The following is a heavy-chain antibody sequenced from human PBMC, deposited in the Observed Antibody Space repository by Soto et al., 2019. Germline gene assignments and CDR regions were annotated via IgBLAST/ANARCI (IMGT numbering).Heavy chain of an antibody. V-gene: IGHV1-69*13. Sequence: ASVKVSCKASGGTFRKYAISWLRQAPGLGLEWMGGIITIFGTANYAQKFQGRVTITADEATSTAYMELSSLRSEDTAVYYCARLYYYDSSGYHGYFDYWGQGTLVTVSS. J-gene: IGHJ4*02. D-gene: IGHD3-22*01. CDR1: GGTFRKYA. CDR3: ARLYYYDSSGYHGYFDY. CDR2: IITIFGTA.